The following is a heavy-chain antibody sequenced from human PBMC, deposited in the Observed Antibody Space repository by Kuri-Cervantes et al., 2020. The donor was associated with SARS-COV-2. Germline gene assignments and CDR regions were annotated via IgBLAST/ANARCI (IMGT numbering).Heavy chain of an antibody. CDR2: ISSSSSTI. D-gene: IGHD2-2*01. V-gene: IGHV3-48*01. Sequence: GGSLRPSCALSGFTFSSYWISWVRQAPGKGLEWVSYISSSSSTIYYADSVKGRFTISRDNAKNSLYLQMNSLRAEDTALYYCASVPLSDDYYMDVWGKGTTVTVSS. CDR1: GFTFSSYW. CDR3: ASVPLSDDYYMDV. J-gene: IGHJ6*03.